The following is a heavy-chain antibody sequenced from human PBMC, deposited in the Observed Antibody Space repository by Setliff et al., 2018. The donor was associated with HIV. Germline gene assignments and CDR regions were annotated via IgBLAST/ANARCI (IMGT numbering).Heavy chain of an antibody. Sequence: SETLSLTCAVSGYSISSGYFWGWIRQPPGKGLEWIGSLHHSGTNFYNPSLKSRVTISLDTSTNRFSLKLNSVTAADTAIYYCARQVGSQYSYWAYYFDSWGQGALVTVSS. J-gene: IGHJ4*02. CDR1: GYSISSGYF. V-gene: IGHV4-38-2*01. CDR2: LHHSGTN. CDR3: ARQVGSQYSYWAYYFDS. D-gene: IGHD5-18*01.